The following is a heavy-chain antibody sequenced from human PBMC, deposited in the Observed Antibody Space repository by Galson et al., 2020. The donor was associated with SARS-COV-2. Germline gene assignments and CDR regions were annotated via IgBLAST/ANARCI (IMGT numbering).Heavy chain of an antibody. V-gene: IGHV4-61*02. CDR3: ARGNSPCVTIFGVLTGTCGMDV. CDR2: IYKSGNT. Sequence: SETLSLPCTVSGPSISSGSYYWSWIRQPAGKGLEWIGRIYKSGNTNYNPSLWSPVTISVATSKNQFSLKLTSVTAADTAVYYCARGNSPCVTIFGVLTGTCGMDVWGQGTTVTVSS. D-gene: IGHD3-3*01. J-gene: IGHJ6*02. CDR1: GPSISSGSYY.